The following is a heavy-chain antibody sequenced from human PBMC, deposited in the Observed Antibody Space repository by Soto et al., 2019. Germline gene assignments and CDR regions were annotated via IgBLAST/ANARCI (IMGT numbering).Heavy chain of an antibody. CDR2: IYRSGST. CDR1: GGSISSSTC. D-gene: IGHD2-15*01. V-gene: IGHV4-4*02. CDR3: PRVIETYYFDY. J-gene: IGHJ4*02. Sequence: SETLSPPCAFSGGSISSSTCWSWGPQPPGKGQEWIREIYRSGSTNYNPSHKSRVTLSVDKYKKQFSLKLSSVTDADTAVYYCPRVIETYYFDYWGQGTLVTVSS.